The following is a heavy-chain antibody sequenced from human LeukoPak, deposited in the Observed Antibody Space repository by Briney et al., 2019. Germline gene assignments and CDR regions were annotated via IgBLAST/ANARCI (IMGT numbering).Heavy chain of an antibody. V-gene: IGHV3-23*01. Sequence: GGSLRLYCAASGFAFSFYAMSWLRQPPGKGLEWVSTINANSGTTSYAASVRGRFTISRDNSKNTPYLQVNTLRADDTATYYCAKPVSGGLAVTADWFHPWGQGTLVVVSS. CDR3: AKPVSGGLAVTADWFHP. CDR1: GFAFSFYA. D-gene: IGHD6-19*01. CDR2: INANSGTT. J-gene: IGHJ5*01.